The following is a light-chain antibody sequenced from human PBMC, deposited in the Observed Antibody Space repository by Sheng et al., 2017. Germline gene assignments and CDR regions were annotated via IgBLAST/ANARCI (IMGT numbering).Light chain of an antibody. V-gene: IGKV3-15*01. CDR2: GAS. J-gene: IGKJ1*01. Sequence: EIVMTQSPATLSASPGESATLSCRASQSIGTNLAWYQQKRGQSPRLLVYGASFRANGIPARFTGSGSGADFTLTISSLQSEDFAVYFCQQYATSPWTFGQGTKVEIK. CDR1: QSIGTN. CDR3: QQYATSPWT.